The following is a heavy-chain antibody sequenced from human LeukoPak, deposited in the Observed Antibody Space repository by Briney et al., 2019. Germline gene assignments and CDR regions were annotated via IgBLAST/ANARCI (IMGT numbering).Heavy chain of an antibody. D-gene: IGHD6-13*01. Sequence: PGGSLRLSCAASGFTFSSYGMHWVRQAPGKGLEWVAVISYDGSNKYYADSVKGRFTISRDNSKNTLYLQMNRLRAEDTAVYYWAKGHGAAAGTGDYWGEGTLVTVSS. CDR2: ISYDGSNK. V-gene: IGHV3-30*18. CDR1: GFTFSSYG. CDR3: AKGHGAAAGTGDY. J-gene: IGHJ4*02.